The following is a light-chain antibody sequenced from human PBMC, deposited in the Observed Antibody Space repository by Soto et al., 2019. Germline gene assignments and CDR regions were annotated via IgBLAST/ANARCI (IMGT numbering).Light chain of an antibody. CDR3: HHYWGSPGVT. Sequence: EVVLTQSPGTLSLSPGERATLSCRASQTVSSAYLAWYQQRPGQTPRLRIFGASNRATAIPDRFSGRGSGTDFTLTISRLEPEDFAVYYCHHYWGSPGVTLGPGTKVVIK. CDR2: GAS. V-gene: IGKV3-20*01. J-gene: IGKJ3*01. CDR1: QTVSSAY.